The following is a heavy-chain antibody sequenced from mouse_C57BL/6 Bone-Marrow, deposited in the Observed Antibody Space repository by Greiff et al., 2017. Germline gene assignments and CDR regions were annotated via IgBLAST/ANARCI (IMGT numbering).Heavy chain of an antibody. D-gene: IGHD1-1*01. V-gene: IGHV1-15*01. J-gene: IGHJ4*01. CDR1: GYTFTDYE. Sequence: VQLQQSGAELVRPGASVTLSCKASGYTFTDYEMPWVKQTPVHGLEWVGAIDPETGGTAYNQKFKGKAILTADKSYNTAYMELRSLTSEDDAVYYYTRDYFGSRLYYYAMDYWGQGTSVTVSS. CDR2: IDPETGGT. CDR3: TRDYFGSRLYYYAMDY.